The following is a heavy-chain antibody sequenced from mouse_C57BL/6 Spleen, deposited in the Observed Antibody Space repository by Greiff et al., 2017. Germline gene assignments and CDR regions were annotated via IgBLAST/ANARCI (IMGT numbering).Heavy chain of an antibody. D-gene: IGHD2-5*01. Sequence: VQLQPSGAELVRPGASVTLSCKASGYTFTDYEMHWVKQTPVHGLEWIGAIDPETGGTAYNQKFKGKAILTADKSSSTAYMELRSLTSEDSAVYYCTRKRSNYVNYAMDYWGQGTSVTVSS. J-gene: IGHJ4*01. CDR1: GYTFTDYE. CDR2: IDPETGGT. CDR3: TRKRSNYVNYAMDY. V-gene: IGHV1-15*01.